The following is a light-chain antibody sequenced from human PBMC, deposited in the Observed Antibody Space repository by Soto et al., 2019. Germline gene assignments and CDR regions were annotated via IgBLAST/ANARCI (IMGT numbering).Light chain of an antibody. V-gene: IGKV3D-15*01. CDR3: QQYNNWPFT. CDR1: QSVSSN. J-gene: IGKJ3*01. Sequence: EIVMTQSPATLSVSPGERATLSCRASQSVSSNLAWYHQKPGQVPRLLIYGASTRATGIPARFSGSRSGTEFTLTNSSLQSEDFAVYYCQQYNNWPFTFGPGTKVDIK. CDR2: GAS.